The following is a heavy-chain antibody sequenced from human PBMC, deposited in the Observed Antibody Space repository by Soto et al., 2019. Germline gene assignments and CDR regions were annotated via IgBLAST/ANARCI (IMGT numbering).Heavy chain of an antibody. D-gene: IGHD3-10*01. CDR1: GYTLTELS. CDR3: ATVLPMVRGMDV. Sequence: GASVKVSCKVSGYTLTELSMHWVRQAPGKGLEWMGGFDPEDGETIYAQKFQGRVTMTEDTSTDTAYMELSSLRSEDTAVYYCATVLPMVRGMDVWGQGTTVTVSS. CDR2: FDPEDGET. V-gene: IGHV1-24*01. J-gene: IGHJ6*02.